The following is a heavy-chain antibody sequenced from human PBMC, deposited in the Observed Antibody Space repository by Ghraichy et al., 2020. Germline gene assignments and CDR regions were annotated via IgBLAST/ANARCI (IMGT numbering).Heavy chain of an antibody. V-gene: IGHV3-74*01. CDR3: ARSHYYGSSGYYYYYYSMDV. CDR1: GFTFSRYW. Sequence: GGSLRLSCAASGFTFSRYWMHWVRQAPGKGLEWVSRINSDGSSTSYADSVKGRFTTSRDNAKNTLYLQMNSLRAEDTSGYYCARSHYYGSSGYYYYYYSMDVWAQGTTVTVSS. CDR2: INSDGSST. J-gene: IGHJ6*02. D-gene: IGHD3-22*01.